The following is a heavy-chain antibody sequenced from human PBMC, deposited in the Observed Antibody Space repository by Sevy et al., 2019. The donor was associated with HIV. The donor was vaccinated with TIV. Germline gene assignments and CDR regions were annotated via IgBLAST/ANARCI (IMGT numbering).Heavy chain of an antibody. Sequence: ASVKVSCKASGYISTDYYIHWVRQAPGQGLEWMAWINSDSGVTNYAQRFQGAVTVTRDTSLSTAYLELIRLRSNDTAIYYCARLTTKPTSDLYGMDVWGQGTTVTVSS. V-gene: IGHV1-2*02. D-gene: IGHD4-17*01. CDR1: GYISTDYY. CDR3: ARLTTKPTSDLYGMDV. J-gene: IGHJ6*02. CDR2: INSDSGVT.